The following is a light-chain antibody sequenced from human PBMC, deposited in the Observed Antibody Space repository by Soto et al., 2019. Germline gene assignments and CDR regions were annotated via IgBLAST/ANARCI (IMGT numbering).Light chain of an antibody. CDR1: GSDVGGYDY. Sequence: LTQPASVSGSPGQSITISCTGTGSDVGGYDYVSWYQHHPGKAPKVMIYEVTNRPSGVSNRFSGSKSGNTASLTISGLLAEDEADYYCSSYTSSSTYVFGTGTK. CDR3: SSYTSSSTYV. V-gene: IGLV2-14*01. CDR2: EVT. J-gene: IGLJ1*01.